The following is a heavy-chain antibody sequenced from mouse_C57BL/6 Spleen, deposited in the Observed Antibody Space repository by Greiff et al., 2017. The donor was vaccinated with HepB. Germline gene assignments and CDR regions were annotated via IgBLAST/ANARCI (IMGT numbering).Heavy chain of an antibody. V-gene: IGHV1-22*01. J-gene: IGHJ3*01. Sequence: VHVKQSGPELVKPGASVKMSCKASGYTFTDYNMHWVKQSHGKSLEWIGYINPNNGGTSYNQKFKGKATLTVNKSSSTAYMELRSMTSKDSAVYYCAISLYYDGSCYDCFAYWGQGTLVTVSA. CDR2: INPNNGGT. CDR3: AISLYYDGSCYDCFAY. D-gene: IGHD1-1*01. CDR1: GYTFTDYN.